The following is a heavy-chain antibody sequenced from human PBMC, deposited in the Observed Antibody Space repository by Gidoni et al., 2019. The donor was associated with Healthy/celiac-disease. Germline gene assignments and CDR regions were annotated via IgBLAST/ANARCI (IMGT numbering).Heavy chain of an antibody. Sequence: GFTFSSYGLQWVRQAPGKGLEWVAVISYDGRNKYYADSVKGRFTISRDNYKNTLYLQRNSLRAEDTAVYYCAKDGVGSGSPLEVYWGQGPLVTVSS. D-gene: IGHD6-19*01. V-gene: IGHV3-30*18. CDR3: AKDGVGSGSPLEVY. CDR2: ISYDGRNK. J-gene: IGHJ4*02. CDR1: GFTFSSYG.